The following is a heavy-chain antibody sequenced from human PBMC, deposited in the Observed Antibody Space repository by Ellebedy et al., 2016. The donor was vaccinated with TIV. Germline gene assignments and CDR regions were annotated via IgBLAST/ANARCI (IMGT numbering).Heavy chain of an antibody. CDR2: INPASGNS. V-gene: IGHV1-46*01. D-gene: IGHD3-22*01. CDR1: GYTFTSYF. J-gene: IGHJ4*02. CDR3: ARGDNYYYDSSGYYYNY. Sequence: ASVKVSCKASGYTFTSYFLYWVRQAPGQGLEWMGIINPASGNSNYAQKFQGRVTMTRDTSTSTVYMELGSLRSEDTAVYYCARGDNYYYDSSGYYYNYWGQGTLVTVSS.